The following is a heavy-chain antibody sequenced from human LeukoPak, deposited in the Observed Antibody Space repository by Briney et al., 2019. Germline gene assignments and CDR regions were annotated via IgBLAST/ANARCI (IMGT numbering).Heavy chain of an antibody. V-gene: IGHV4-59*01. CDR3: ARATSLLFDAFDI. J-gene: IGHJ3*02. D-gene: IGHD2-21*02. CDR2: IYYSGST. CDR1: GGSISSYY. Sequence: PSETLSLTCTVSGGSISSYYRSWIRQPPGKGLEWIGYIYYSGSTNYNPSLKSRVTISVDTSKNQFSLKLSSVTAADTAVYYCARATSLLFDAFDIWGQGTMVTVSS.